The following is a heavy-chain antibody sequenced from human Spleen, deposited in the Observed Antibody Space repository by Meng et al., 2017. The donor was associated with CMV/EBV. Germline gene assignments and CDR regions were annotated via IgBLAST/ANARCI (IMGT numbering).Heavy chain of an antibody. V-gene: IGHV4-34*01. CDR3: ARYRRNYDSSGYYYSYFDY. J-gene: IGHJ4*02. CDR2: INHSGST. D-gene: IGHD3-22*01. CDR1: GGSFSGYY. Sequence: GSLRLSCAVYGGSFSGYYWSWIRQPPGKGLEWIGEINHSGSTNYNPSLKSRVTISVDTSKNQFSLKLSSVTAADTAVYYCARYRRNYDSSGYYYSYFDYWGQGTLVTVSS.